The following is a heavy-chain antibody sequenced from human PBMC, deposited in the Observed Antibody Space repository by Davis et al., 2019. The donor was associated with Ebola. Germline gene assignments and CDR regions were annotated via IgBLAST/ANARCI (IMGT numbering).Heavy chain of an antibody. Sequence: PGGSLRLSCAASGFTFSSYSMNWVRQAPGKGLEWVSSISSSSSYIYYADSVKGRFTISRDNAKNSLYLQMNSLRVEDTAVYYCAKDQYSVTFYNYYGMDVWGQGTTVTVSS. CDR3: AKDQYSVTFYNYYGMDV. CDR1: GFTFSSYS. J-gene: IGHJ6*02. D-gene: IGHD1-26*01. CDR2: ISSSSSYI. V-gene: IGHV3-21*04.